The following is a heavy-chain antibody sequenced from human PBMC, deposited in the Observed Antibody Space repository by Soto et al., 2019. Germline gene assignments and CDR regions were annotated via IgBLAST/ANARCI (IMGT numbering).Heavy chain of an antibody. CDR2: IYYSGST. J-gene: IGHJ6*02. V-gene: IGHV4-59*01. CDR1: GGSISSYY. D-gene: IGHD3-10*01. CDR3: ARDRLPNYYDCSGSYAYYYGMDG. Sequence: SETLSLTCTVSGGSISSYYWSWIRKPPGKGLVWIGYIYYSGSTNYNPSLKGRVTISVDTSKNQFSLKLSSGTAADTAVYYCARDRLPNYYDCSGSYAYYYGMDGWDQRNTGT.